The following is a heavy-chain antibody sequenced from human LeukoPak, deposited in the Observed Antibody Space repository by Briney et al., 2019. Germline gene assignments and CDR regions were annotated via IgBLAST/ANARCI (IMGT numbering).Heavy chain of an antibody. V-gene: IGHV1-2*02. CDR1: GYTFTGYY. CDR3: ARDRRMVRGVINHLGY. J-gene: IGHJ4*02. CDR2: INPNSGGT. Sequence: ASVKVSCKASGYTFTGYYMHWVRQAPGQGLEWMGWINPNSGGTNYAQKFQGRVTMTRDTPISTAYMELSRLRSDDTAVYYCARDRRMVRGVINHLGYWGQGTLVTVSS. D-gene: IGHD3-10*01.